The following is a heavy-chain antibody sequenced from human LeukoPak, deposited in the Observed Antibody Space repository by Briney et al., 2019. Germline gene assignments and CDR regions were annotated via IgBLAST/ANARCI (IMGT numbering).Heavy chain of an antibody. CDR1: GFTFSSYW. CDR3: ARDHSSSGQLFDY. CDR2: IKQDGSEK. V-gene: IGHV3-7*03. Sequence: GGSLRLSCAASGFTFSSYWMSWVRQAPGKGLEWVANIKQDGSEKYYVDSVKGRFTISRDNAKNSLYLQMNSLRADDTAVYYCARDHSSSGQLFDYWGQGTPVTVSS. D-gene: IGHD6-13*01. J-gene: IGHJ4*02.